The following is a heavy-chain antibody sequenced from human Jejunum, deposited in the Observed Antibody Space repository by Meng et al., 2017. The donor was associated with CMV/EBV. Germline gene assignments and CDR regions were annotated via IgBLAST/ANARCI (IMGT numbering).Heavy chain of an antibody. V-gene: IGHV4-31*02. D-gene: IGHD1-26*01. CDR3: ARFGIVGTTNHFDP. Sequence: SGDSISSRSHYWSWIRHHPGRGLGWIGNIYYAGAVYYNPSLKSRVIVSVDTSKNEFSLKLTSVTAADTAVYYCARFGIVGTTNHFDPWGQGTLVTVSS. J-gene: IGHJ5*02. CDR1: GDSISSRSHY. CDR2: IYYAGAV.